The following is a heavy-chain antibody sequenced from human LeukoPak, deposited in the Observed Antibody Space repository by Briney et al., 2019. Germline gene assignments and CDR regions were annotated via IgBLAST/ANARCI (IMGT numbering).Heavy chain of an antibody. D-gene: IGHD4-11*01. CDR2: IKGNGREK. CDR1: EFTFSSCW. J-gene: IGHJ4*02. CDR3: LQRGFDY. V-gene: IGHV3-7*03. Sequence: GGSLRLSCAASEFTFSSCWMTWVRQAPGKGLEWVANIKGNGREKYYVDPVKGRFTISRDNAKNSLYLQMNSLRVEDTAVYYCLQRGFDYWGQGTLVTVSS.